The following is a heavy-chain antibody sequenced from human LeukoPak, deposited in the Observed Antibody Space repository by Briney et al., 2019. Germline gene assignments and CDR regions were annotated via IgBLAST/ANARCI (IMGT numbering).Heavy chain of an antibody. CDR2: ISDNGGST. V-gene: IGHV3-64*04. Sequence: GGSLRLSCSASGFSFSSSAIHWVRQAPGKGLQYVSSISDNGGSTYYADSVRGRFTISRDNSKNTLYLQMNSLRAEDTAVYYCAILERWFGDSDAFDIWGQGTMVTVSS. CDR1: GFSFSSSA. CDR3: AILERWFGDSDAFDI. J-gene: IGHJ3*02. D-gene: IGHD3-10*01.